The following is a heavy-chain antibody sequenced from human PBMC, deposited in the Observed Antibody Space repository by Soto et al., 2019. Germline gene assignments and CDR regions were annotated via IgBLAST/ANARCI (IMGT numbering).Heavy chain of an antibody. CDR3: ARDLDTAMVSSMDV. V-gene: IGHV1-18*04. D-gene: IGHD5-18*01. J-gene: IGHJ6*02. Sequence: ASVTVSFKASGYTFTSYGISWVRQAPGQGLEWMGWISAYNGNTNYAQKLQGRVTMTTDTSTSTAYMELRSLRSDDTAMYYCARDLDTAMVSSMDVWGQGTTVTVSS. CDR1: GYTFTSYG. CDR2: ISAYNGNT.